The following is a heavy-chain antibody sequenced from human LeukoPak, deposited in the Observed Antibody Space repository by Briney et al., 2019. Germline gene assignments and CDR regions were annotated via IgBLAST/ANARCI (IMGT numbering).Heavy chain of an antibody. Sequence: PGGSLRLSCTASGFTFNNYAMSWFRQSPGKGLEWVSYITGSVGSTYYADSVKGRFTISRDNSKNTLYLQMNSLRAEDTAVYYCAKSPFQLSLSLRYFDYWGQGTLVTVSS. V-gene: IGHV3-23*01. CDR2: ITGSVGST. CDR1: GFTFNNYA. J-gene: IGHJ4*02. D-gene: IGHD2-2*01. CDR3: AKSPFQLSLSLRYFDY.